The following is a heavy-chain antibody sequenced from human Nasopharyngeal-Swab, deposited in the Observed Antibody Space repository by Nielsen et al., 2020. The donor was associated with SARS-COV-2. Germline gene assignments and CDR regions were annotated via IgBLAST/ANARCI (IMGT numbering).Heavy chain of an antibody. D-gene: IGHD3-16*01. J-gene: IGHJ6*03. CDR3: ARDLGGYYYYMDV. V-gene: IGHV1-69*05. Sequence: WVRQAPGQGLEWMGGIIPIFGTANYAQKFQGRVTITRDTPASTAYMELSSLRSEDTAIYYCARDLGGYYYYMDVWGKGTTVTVSS. CDR2: IIPIFGTA.